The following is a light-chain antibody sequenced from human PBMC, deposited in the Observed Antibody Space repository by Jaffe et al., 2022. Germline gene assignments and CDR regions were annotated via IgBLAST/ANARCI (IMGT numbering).Light chain of an antibody. J-gene: IGKJ3*01. CDR2: DTS. V-gene: IGKV3-11*01. Sequence: EIVLTQSPATLSLSPGERATLSCRASQSVSSHLAWYQQKPGQAPRLLIYDTSNRATGIPARFSGSGSGTDFTLTISSLEPEDFAVYYCQQCDRPVTFGPGTKVDIK. CDR3: QQCDRPVT. CDR1: QSVSSH.